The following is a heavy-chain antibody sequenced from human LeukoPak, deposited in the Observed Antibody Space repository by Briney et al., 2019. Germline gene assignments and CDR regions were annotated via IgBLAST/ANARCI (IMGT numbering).Heavy chain of an antibody. CDR3: ARAINYYGSGSYGGYFDY. V-gene: IGHV1-18*01. J-gene: IGHJ4*02. CDR2: ISAHNGNT. D-gene: IGHD3-10*01. Sequence: ASVKVSCKASGYTFISYGISWVRQAPGQGLEWMGWISAHNGNTNYAQKPQGRVTMTTDTSTSTASMELRSLRSDDTAVYYCARAINYYGSGSYGGYFDYWGQGTLVTVSS. CDR1: GYTFISYG.